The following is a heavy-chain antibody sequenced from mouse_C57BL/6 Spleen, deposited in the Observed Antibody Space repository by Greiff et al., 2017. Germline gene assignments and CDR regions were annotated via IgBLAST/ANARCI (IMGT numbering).Heavy chain of an antibody. CDR1: GYTFTSYW. D-gene: IGHD1-1*01. Sequence: QVQLQQPGAELVKPGASVKLSCKASGYTFTSYWMQWVKQRPGQGLGWIGEIDPSDSYTNYNQKFKGKATLTVDTSSSTAYMQLSSLTSEDSAVYYCARKNTTVVAFDYWGQGTTLTVSS. CDR3: ARKNTTVVAFDY. CDR2: IDPSDSYT. V-gene: IGHV1-50*01. J-gene: IGHJ2*01.